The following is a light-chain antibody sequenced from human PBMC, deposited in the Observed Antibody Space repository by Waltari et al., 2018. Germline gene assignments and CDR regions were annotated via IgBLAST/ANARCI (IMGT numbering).Light chain of an antibody. V-gene: IGKV3-20*01. J-gene: IGKJ1*01. CDR3: QQYGSSPSAT. Sequence: EIVLTQSPGTLSLSPGERATLSCRASQSVSSSYLALYQQKPGQAPRLLIYGASSRATGIPDRFSGSGSGTDFTLTISRLEPEDFAVYYCQQYGSSPSATFGQGTKVEIK. CDR1: QSVSSSY. CDR2: GAS.